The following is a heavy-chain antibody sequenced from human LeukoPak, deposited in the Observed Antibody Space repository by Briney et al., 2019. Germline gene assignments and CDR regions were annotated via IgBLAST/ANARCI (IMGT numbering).Heavy chain of an antibody. CDR2: IYPGDSDT. CDR3: AREEQTGSSWFAY. CDR1: GYSFTNYW. J-gene: IGHJ4*02. D-gene: IGHD6-13*01. Sequence: GESLKISCKGSGYSFTNYWIGWVRQMPGKGLEWMAIIYPGDSDTRYSPSFQGQVTISVDKSISTAYLQWNNLKASDTAMYYCAREEQTGSSWFAYWGQGTLVTVSS. V-gene: IGHV5-51*01.